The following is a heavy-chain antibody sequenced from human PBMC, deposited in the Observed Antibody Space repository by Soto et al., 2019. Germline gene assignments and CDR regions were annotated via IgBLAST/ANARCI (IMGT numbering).Heavy chain of an antibody. CDR3: ARGGGVLYYGMDV. CDR1: GFTFSSYA. CDR2: ISYDGSNK. J-gene: IGHJ6*02. Sequence: QVQLVESGGGVVQPGRSLRLSCAASGFTFSSYAMHWVRQAPGKGLEWVAVISYDGSNKYYAASVKGRFTISRDNSKNTLYLQMNSLRAEDTAVYYYARGGGVLYYGMDVWGQGTTVTVSS. V-gene: IGHV3-30-3*01. D-gene: IGHD3-10*01.